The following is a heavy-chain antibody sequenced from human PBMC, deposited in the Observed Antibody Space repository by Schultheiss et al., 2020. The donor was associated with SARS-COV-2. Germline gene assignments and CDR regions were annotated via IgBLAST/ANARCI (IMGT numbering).Heavy chain of an antibody. Sequence: GESLKISCSASGFIFSSYAMRWVRQAPGKGLERVSVVSGSGGGTFYADSVKGRFTISRDNSKNTLYLQMNSLRAEDTAVYYCARERLGDDYGDYGVWDYWGQGTLVTVSS. V-gene: IGHV3-23*01. CDR3: ARERLGDDYGDYGVWDY. D-gene: IGHD4-17*01. CDR1: GFIFSSYA. J-gene: IGHJ4*02. CDR2: VSGSGGGT.